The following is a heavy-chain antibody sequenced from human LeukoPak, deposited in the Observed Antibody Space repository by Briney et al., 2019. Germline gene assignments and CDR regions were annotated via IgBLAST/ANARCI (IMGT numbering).Heavy chain of an antibody. CDR1: GFTFTKFW. D-gene: IGHD6-13*01. CDR3: AKDPGSSSWYRANWFDP. V-gene: IGHV3-23*01. J-gene: IGHJ5*02. CDR2: ISGSGGST. Sequence: GGSLRLSCAASGFTFTKFWMHWVRQAPGKGLEWVSAISGSGGSTYYADSVKGRFTISRDNSKNTLYLQMNSLRAEDTAVYYCAKDPGSSSWYRANWFDPWGQGTLVTVSS.